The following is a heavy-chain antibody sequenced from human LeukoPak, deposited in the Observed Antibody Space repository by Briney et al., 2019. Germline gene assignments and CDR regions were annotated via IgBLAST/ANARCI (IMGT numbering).Heavy chain of an antibody. D-gene: IGHD2-15*01. V-gene: IGHV3-30*04. CDR2: ISYDGSNK. J-gene: IGHJ3*02. Sequence: GRSLRLSCAASGFTFSSYAMHWVRQAPGKGLEWVAVISYDGSNKYYADSVKGRFTISRDNSKNTLYLQMNSLRAEDTAVYYCARRVKAAREQDVFDIWGQGKMVTVSS. CDR1: GFTFSSYA. CDR3: ARRVKAAREQDVFDI.